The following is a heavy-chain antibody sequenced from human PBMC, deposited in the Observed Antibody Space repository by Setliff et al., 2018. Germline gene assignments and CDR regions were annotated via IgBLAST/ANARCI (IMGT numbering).Heavy chain of an antibody. J-gene: IGHJ4*02. CDR2: MYYSGST. D-gene: IGHD3-10*01. V-gene: IGHV4-39*01. CDR1: GGSISSGDYY. Sequence: TLSLTCTVSGGSISSGDYYWGWIRQSPGKGLEWIGSMYYSGSTYYNPSLKGRVTLSVDTTKNQFSLKLTSMTAADTAVYFCARHLLVQGTYHFDYWGQGSPVTVSS. CDR3: ARHLLVQGTYHFDY.